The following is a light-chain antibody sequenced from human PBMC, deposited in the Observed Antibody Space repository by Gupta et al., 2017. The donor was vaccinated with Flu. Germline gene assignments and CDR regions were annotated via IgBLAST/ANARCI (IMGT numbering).Light chain of an antibody. V-gene: IGKV3-15*01. CDR2: GAS. CDR1: QSVSSN. Sequence: EIVMTQSPATLSVSPGERATLSCRASQSVSSNLAWYQQKPGQAPRLLIYGASTRATGIPARLSGSGSGTEFTLTISILQSEDFAVYYCQQYNNWSFTFGPGTKVDIK. J-gene: IGKJ3*01. CDR3: QQYNNWSFT.